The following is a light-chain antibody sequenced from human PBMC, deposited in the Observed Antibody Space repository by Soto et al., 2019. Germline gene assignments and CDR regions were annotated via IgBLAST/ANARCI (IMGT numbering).Light chain of an antibody. CDR2: KAS. V-gene: IGKV1-5*03. J-gene: IGKJ1*01. CDR3: QQYDSYSWT. Sequence: DIQMTQSPSTLSASVGDRVTITCRASQSINSWLAWYQQKPGKAPNLLIYKASSLESGVPSRFSGSGSGTEVTLTISSLQPGDFATYYCQQYDSYSWTFGQGTKVEIK. CDR1: QSINSW.